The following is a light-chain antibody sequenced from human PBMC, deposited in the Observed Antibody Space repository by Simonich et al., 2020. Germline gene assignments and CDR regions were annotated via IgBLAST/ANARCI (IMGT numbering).Light chain of an antibody. CDR2: DVS. Sequence: QSALTQPRSVSGSPGQSVTISCTGTSSDVGGYNFVSWYHQHPGKAPKLMIYDVSKRPSGVSNRFSGSKSGNTASLTISGLRAEDEAEYYCSSYTSSSTLVFGGGTKLTVL. V-gene: IGLV2-14*01. CDR3: SSYTSSSTLV. J-gene: IGLJ3*02. CDR1: SSDVGGYNF.